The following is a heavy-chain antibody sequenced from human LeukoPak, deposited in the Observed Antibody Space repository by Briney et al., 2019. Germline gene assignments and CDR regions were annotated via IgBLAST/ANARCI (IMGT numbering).Heavy chain of an antibody. CDR2: ISSSGSTI. CDR1: GFTFSSYE. CDR3: ASVDYYGSGNYYNDVDY. D-gene: IGHD3-10*01. J-gene: IGHJ4*02. Sequence: PGGSLRLSCAASGFTFSSYEMNWVRQAPGKGLEWVSYISSSGSTIYNADSVKGRFTISRDNAKNSLYLQMNSLRAEDTALYYCASVDYYGSGNYYNDVDYWGQGTLVTVSS. V-gene: IGHV3-48*03.